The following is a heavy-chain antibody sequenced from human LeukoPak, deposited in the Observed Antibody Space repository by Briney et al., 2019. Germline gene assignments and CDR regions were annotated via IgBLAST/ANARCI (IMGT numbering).Heavy chain of an antibody. J-gene: IGHJ4*02. Sequence: PGGSLRLYCAASGFTFSSYWMSWVRQAPGKGLEWVASIKEDGDEKYYMDSVMGRFIISRDNAKNSLFLQMNSLRAEDTAVYYCARARITSAGYQPFDYWGQGTLVTVSS. CDR1: GFTFSSYW. CDR3: ARARITSAGYQPFDY. D-gene: IGHD6-13*01. CDR2: IKEDGDEK. V-gene: IGHV3-7*01.